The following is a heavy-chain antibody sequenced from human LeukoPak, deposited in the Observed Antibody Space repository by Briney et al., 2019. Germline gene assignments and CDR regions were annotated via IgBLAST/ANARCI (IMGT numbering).Heavy chain of an antibody. Sequence: SETLSLTCAVSGYSISSGYYWGWIRQPPGKGLEWIGSIYHSGSTYYNPSLKSRVTISVDTSKNQFSLKLSSVTAADTAVFYCAAYCTGGSCYSDYDYWGQGTLVTVSS. V-gene: IGHV4-38-2*01. J-gene: IGHJ4*02. CDR1: GYSISSGYY. D-gene: IGHD2-15*01. CDR2: IYHSGST. CDR3: AAYCTGGSCYSDYDY.